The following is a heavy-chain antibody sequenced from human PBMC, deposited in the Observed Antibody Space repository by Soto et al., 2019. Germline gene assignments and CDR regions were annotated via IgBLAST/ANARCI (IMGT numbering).Heavy chain of an antibody. CDR3: ARVPSPFDYYYAMDV. V-gene: IGHV4-30-4*01. Sequence: QVQLRESGPGLVMPSQTLSLTCTVSGDSISSGNKYWSWIRQPPGKGLEWIGYIFSSGTTYYHPSLKSRLTMSLDASQNQFSLKLTSLTDADTAVYFCARVPSPFDYYYAMDVWGQGTTVTVSS. D-gene: IGHD3-16*01. J-gene: IGHJ6*02. CDR2: IFSSGTT. CDR1: GDSISSGNKY.